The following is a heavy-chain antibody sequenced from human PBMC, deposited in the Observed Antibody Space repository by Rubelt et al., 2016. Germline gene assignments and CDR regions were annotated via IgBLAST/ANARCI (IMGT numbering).Heavy chain of an antibody. CDR1: GFTFSSYA. CDR2: ISGSGGST. D-gene: IGHD2-2*01. J-gene: IGHJ6*02. V-gene: IGHV3-23*04. CDR3: ARDVKGGPAAILDYYYYGMDV. Sequence: EVQLVESGGGLVQPGGSLRLSCAASGFTFSSYAMSWFRQAPGKGLEWVSGISGSGGSTHQPDSVKGRFTISRDNSKNTLYLHMNSLRAEDTAAYYCARDVKGGPAAILDYYYYGMDVWGQGTTVTVSS.